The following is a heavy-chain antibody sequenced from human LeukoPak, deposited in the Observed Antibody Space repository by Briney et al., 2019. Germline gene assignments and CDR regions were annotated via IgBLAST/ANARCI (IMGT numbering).Heavy chain of an antibody. CDR1: GFTFSSYA. J-gene: IGHJ4*02. CDR2: ISGSGGST. Sequence: GGSLRLSCAVSGFTFSSYAMNWVRQAPGKGLEWVSAISGSGGSTYCADSVKGRFTISRDNSKNTLYLQMNNLRAEDTAVYYCAKPLCSGGNCLYYFDYWGQGTLVTVSS. D-gene: IGHD2-15*01. CDR3: AKPLCSGGNCLYYFDY. V-gene: IGHV3-23*01.